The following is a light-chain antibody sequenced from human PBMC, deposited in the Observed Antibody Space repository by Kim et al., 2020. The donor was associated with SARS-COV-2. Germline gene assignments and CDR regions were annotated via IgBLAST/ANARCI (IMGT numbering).Light chain of an antibody. Sequence: DVIMTQSPLSLPVTLGQPASISCRSSQSLVFSVGKTYLNWFHQRPGQSPRRLIYKVSNRDSGVPDRFSGSGSGTDFTLKISRVEAEDVGVYYCMYGTHWPPSFTFGGGTKVDIK. CDR3: MYGTHWPPSFT. J-gene: IGKJ4*01. CDR2: KVS. V-gene: IGKV2-30*01. CDR1: QSLVFSVGKTY.